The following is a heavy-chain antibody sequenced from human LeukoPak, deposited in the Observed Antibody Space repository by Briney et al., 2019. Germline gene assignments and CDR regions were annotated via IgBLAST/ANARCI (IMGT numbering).Heavy chain of an antibody. CDR2: INWNGGST. CDR1: GFSFDDYG. D-gene: IGHD3-10*02. J-gene: IGHJ6*03. V-gene: IGHV3-20*04. CDR3: ARGSSGVRRYYYYMDV. Sequence: GGSLRLSCTASGFSFDDYGMSWVRQAPGKGLEWVSGINWNGGSTGYADSVKGRFTISRDNAKNSLYLQMNSLRAEDTALYYCARGSSGVRRYYYYMDVWGKGTTVTISS.